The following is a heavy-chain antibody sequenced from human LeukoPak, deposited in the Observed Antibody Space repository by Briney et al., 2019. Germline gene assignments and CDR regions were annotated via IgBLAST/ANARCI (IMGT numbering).Heavy chain of an antibody. J-gene: IGHJ4*01. CDR3: ARDRNTYGPGYYFGS. D-gene: IGHD5-18*01. CDR1: GFTFSDYA. V-gene: IGHV3-30*04. Sequence: GGSLRLPCEASGFTFSDYAMHWVRQAPGKGLQWVGVILYHGNNKYYEDSVKGRFTISRDNSKNTLYLQMNSLRAEDTAKYYCARDRNTYGPGYYFGSWGQGTLVAVSS. CDR2: ILYHGNNK.